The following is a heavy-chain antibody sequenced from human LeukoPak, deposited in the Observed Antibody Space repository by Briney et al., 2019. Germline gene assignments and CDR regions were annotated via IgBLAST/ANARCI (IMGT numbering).Heavy chain of an antibody. V-gene: IGHV3-23*01. Sequence: GGSLRLSCAASGFTFNNYAMTWVRQAPGKGLEWVSVINGGSGNSYYADSVKGRFTVSRDNSKNTLYLQMDSLRDEDTAVYYCAKGQGYNYGDSIDYWGQGTLVTVSS. J-gene: IGHJ4*02. CDR2: INGGSGNS. CDR1: GFTFNNYA. D-gene: IGHD5-18*01. CDR3: AKGQGYNYGDSIDY.